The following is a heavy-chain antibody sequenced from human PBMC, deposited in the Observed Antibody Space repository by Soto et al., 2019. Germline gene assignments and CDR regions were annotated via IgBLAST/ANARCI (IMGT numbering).Heavy chain of an antibody. D-gene: IGHD5-12*01. CDR3: ASGDGYNYRIAY. J-gene: IGHJ4*02. CDR2: IIPILGIA. Sequence: QVQLVQSGAEVKQPGSSVKVSCKASGGTFSSYTISWVRQAPGQGLEWMGRIIPILGIANYAQKFQGRVTITADKSTSPAYMELSSLRSEDTAVYYCASGDGYNYRIAYWGQGTLVTVSS. CDR1: GGTFSSYT. V-gene: IGHV1-69*02.